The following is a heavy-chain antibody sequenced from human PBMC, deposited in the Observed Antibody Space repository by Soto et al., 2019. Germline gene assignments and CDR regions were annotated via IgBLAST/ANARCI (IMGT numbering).Heavy chain of an antibody. D-gene: IGHD6-19*01. CDR3: ARHRSPGIAVAGTDY. CDR2: IDPSDSYT. CDR1: GYSFTSYW. V-gene: IGHV5-10-1*01. Sequence: GESLKISCKGSGYSFTSYWISWVRQMPGKGLEWMGRIDPSDSYTNYSPSFQGHVTISADKSISTAYLQWSSLKASDTAMYYCARHRSPGIAVAGTDYWGQGTLVTVSS. J-gene: IGHJ4*02.